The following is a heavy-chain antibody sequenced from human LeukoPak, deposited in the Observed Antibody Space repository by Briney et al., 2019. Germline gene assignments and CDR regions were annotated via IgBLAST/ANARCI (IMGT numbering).Heavy chain of an antibody. CDR1: GGSISSGGYY. CDR3: ARGFWNLGAFDI. D-gene: IGHD1-7*01. J-gene: IGHJ3*02. Sequence: SQTLSLTCTVSGGSISSGGYYWSWIRQHPGKGLEWIGYIYYSGNTYYNPSLKSRVTISVDTSKNQFSLKLSSVTAADTAVYYCARGFWNLGAFDIWGQGTMVTVSS. V-gene: IGHV4-31*03. CDR2: IYYSGNT.